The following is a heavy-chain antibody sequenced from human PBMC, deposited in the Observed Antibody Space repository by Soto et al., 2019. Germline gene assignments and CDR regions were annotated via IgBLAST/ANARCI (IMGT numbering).Heavy chain of an antibody. J-gene: IGHJ6*02. CDR1: GFTFASYA. Sequence: GGSLRLSCAASGFTFASYAMSWVRQAPGKGLEWVSGISGSGGSTYYADSVKGRFTISRDNSKNTLYLQMNSLRAEDTAVYYCAKDLVEKVTMVRGVSESYYYYYGMDVWGQGTTVTVSS. D-gene: IGHD3-10*01. V-gene: IGHV3-23*01. CDR2: ISGSGGST. CDR3: AKDLVEKVTMVRGVSESYYYYYGMDV.